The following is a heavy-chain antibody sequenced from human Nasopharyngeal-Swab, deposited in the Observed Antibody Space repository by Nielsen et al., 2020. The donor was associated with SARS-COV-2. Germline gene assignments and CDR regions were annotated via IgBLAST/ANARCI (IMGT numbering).Heavy chain of an antibody. J-gene: IGHJ4*02. V-gene: IGHV3-74*01. Sequence: GESLKLSCAVSGLTVSSTYMSWVRQAPGKGLVWVSRVNEDGSRTDYADSVRGRFTISRDNARNTLYLQMNSLRVEDTAVYYCVKHQGSSSDQWGQGTLVTVSS. CDR2: VNEDGSRT. CDR3: VKHQGSSSDQ. CDR1: GLTVSSTY.